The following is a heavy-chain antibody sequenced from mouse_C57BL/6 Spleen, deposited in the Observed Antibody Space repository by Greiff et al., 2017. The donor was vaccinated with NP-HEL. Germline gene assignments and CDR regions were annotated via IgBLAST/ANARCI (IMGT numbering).Heavy chain of an antibody. Sequence: VQLKESGPGLVKPSQSLSLTCSVTGYSITSGYYWNWIRQFPGNKLEWMGYISYDGSNNYNPSLKNRISITRDTSKNQFFLKLNSVTTEDTATYYCARGPSIYYYGSSFYWGQGTSVTVSS. CDR2: ISYDGSN. D-gene: IGHD1-1*01. J-gene: IGHJ4*01. CDR1: GYSITSGYY. V-gene: IGHV3-6*01. CDR3: ARGPSIYYYGSSFY.